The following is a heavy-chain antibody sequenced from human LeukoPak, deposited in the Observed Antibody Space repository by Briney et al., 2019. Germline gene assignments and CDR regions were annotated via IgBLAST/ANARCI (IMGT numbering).Heavy chain of an antibody. CDR3: ATPLSYYDFWSGYHAFDI. CDR1: GYTLTELS. Sequence: GASVKVSCKVSGYTLTELSMHWVRQAPGKGLEWMGGFDPEDGETIYAQKFQGRVTMTEDTSTDTAYMELSSLRSEDTAVYYCATPLSYYDFWSGYHAFDIWGQGTMVTVSS. D-gene: IGHD3-3*01. J-gene: IGHJ3*02. CDR2: FDPEDGET. V-gene: IGHV1-24*01.